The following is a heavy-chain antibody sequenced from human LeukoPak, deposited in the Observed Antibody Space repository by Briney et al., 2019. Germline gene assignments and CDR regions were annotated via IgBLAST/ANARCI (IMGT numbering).Heavy chain of an antibody. V-gene: IGHV3-13*01. CDR3: AREVTTQTGEYYFDY. CDR1: GFTFSSYD. D-gene: IGHD4-17*01. Sequence: PGGSLRLSCAASGFTFSSYDMHWVRQATGKGLEWVSAIGTAGDTYYPGSVKGRFTISRENAKNSLYLQMNSLRAGDTAVYYCAREVTTQTGEYYFDYWGQGTLVTVSS. CDR2: IGTAGDT. J-gene: IGHJ4*02.